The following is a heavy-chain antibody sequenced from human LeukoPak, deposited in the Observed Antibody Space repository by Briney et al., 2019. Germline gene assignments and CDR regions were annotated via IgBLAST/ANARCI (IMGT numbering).Heavy chain of an antibody. Sequence: SETLSLTCTVSGGPISSYYWSWIRQPPGKGLEWIGYIYYSGSTNYNPSLKSRVTISVDTSKNQFSLKLSSVTAADTAVYYCARADSYSSGWYGGLDYWGQGTLVTVSS. CDR3: ARADSYSSGWYGGLDY. CDR2: IYYSGST. CDR1: GGPISSYY. V-gene: IGHV4-59*01. D-gene: IGHD6-19*01. J-gene: IGHJ4*02.